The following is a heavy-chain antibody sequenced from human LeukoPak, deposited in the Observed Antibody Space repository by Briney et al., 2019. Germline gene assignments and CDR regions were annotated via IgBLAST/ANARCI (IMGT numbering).Heavy chain of an antibody. J-gene: IGHJ4*02. V-gene: IGHV5-10-1*01. CDR1: GYRFTSYW. Sequence: GESLKSSCKGSGYRFTSYWITWVRQMPGKGLEWMGKIDPSDSYTNYSPSFQGHVTISADKSISTAYLQWSSLKASDTAMYYCARRDDYGDYWGQGTLVTVSS. CDR3: ARRDDYGDY. CDR2: IDPSDSYT.